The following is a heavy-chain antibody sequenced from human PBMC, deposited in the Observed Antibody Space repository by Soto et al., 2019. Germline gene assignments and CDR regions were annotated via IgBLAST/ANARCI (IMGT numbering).Heavy chain of an antibody. CDR2: IYYSGST. J-gene: IGHJ4*02. CDR3: ARISTGYYDSSGYYYIFDY. Sequence: SETLSLTCSVSGGSISSGDYSWSWIRQHPGKGLEWIGYIYYSGSTYYKPALKSRVTISVDTSKNQFSLRLSSVTAADTAVYYCARISTGYYDSSGYYYIFDYWGQGALVTVSS. CDR1: GGSISSGDYS. D-gene: IGHD3-22*01. V-gene: IGHV4-31*03.